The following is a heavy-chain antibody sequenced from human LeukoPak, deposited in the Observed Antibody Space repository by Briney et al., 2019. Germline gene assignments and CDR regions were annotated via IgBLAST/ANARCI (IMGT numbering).Heavy chain of an antibody. Sequence: ASVKVSCKASGYTFTGYYMHWVRQAPGQGLEWMGWINPNSGGTNYAQKFQGRVTMTRDTSISTAYMELSRLRSDDTAVYYCARASSGYCSSTSCYIDCWGQGTLVTVSS. D-gene: IGHD2-2*01. J-gene: IGHJ4*02. V-gene: IGHV1-2*02. CDR2: INPNSGGT. CDR1: GYTFTGYY. CDR3: ARASSGYCSSTSCYIDC.